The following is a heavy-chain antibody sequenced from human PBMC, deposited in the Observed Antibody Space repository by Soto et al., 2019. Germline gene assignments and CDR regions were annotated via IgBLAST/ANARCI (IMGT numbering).Heavy chain of an antibody. CDR2: IIPIFGTA. J-gene: IGHJ2*01. CDR1: GGTFSSYA. D-gene: IGHD3-10*01. CDR3: ARGYYGSGSYYAYWYFDL. Sequence: QVQLVQSGAEVQKPGSSVKVSCKASGGTFSSYAISWVRQAPGQGLEWMGGIIPIFGTANYAQKFQGRVTITADESTSTAYMELSSLRSEDTAVYYCARGYYGSGSYYAYWYFDLWGRGTLVTVSS. V-gene: IGHV1-69*01.